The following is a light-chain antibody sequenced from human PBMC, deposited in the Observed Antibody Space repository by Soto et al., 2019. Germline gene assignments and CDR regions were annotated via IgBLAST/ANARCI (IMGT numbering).Light chain of an antibody. V-gene: IGLV1-44*01. CDR1: SSNVGINA. CDR2: TDY. J-gene: IGLJ2*01. CDR3: AAWDYSLGGLV. Sequence: QSVLTQPPSTSGTPGQRVTISCSGSSSNVGINAVHWYQQFPGTAPRLLIYTDYQRPSGVPGRFSGSKSGTSASLAISGLQSEDEADYYCAAWDYSLGGLVFGGGTKLTVL.